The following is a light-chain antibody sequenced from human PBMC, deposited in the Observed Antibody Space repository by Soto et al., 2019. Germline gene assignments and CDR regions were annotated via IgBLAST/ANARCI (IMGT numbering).Light chain of an antibody. V-gene: IGKV3D-7*01. CDR2: GAS. CDR3: QHHYSYSGA. Sequence: PGERATRLYLSSQTVGSSFLAWYQQKRGQAPRLLIYGASNRATGIPDRFSGSGSGADFTLTISSLQPNDFATYYFQHHYSYSGAIGQG. CDR1: QTVGSSF. J-gene: IGKJ1*01.